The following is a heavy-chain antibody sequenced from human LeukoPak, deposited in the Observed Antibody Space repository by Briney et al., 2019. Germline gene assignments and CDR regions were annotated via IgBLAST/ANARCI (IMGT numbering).Heavy chain of an antibody. CDR1: GLTFSNIG. D-gene: IGHD3-3*01. CDR2: IRYDESKK. V-gene: IGHV3-30*02. Sequence: GGSLRLSCAASGLTFSNIGMRWVRQAPGKGLEWVAFIRYDESKKYFADSVRGRFTISRDNSKNTMYLQMNSLRAEDTAVYYCAKDHFATPDYDFWSGYYIDYWGQGLLVAVSS. CDR3: AKDHFATPDYDFWSGYYIDY. J-gene: IGHJ4*02.